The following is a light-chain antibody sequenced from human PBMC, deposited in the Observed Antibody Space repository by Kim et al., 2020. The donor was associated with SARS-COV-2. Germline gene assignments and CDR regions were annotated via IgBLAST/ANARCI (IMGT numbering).Light chain of an antibody. CDR1: SSNIGTKYD. Sequence: QRVTNACTGSSSNIGTKYDVHWYQQLPGTAPKLLIYVNSNRPSGVPDRFSGSKSGTSASLAITGLQAEDEADYYCQSYDSSLNGWVFGGGTQLTVL. J-gene: IGLJ3*02. CDR2: VNS. CDR3: QSYDSSLNGWV. V-gene: IGLV1-40*01.